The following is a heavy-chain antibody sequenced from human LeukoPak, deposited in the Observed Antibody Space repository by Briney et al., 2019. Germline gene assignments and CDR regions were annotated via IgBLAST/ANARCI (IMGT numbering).Heavy chain of an antibody. V-gene: IGHV3-21*01. Sequence: GGSLRLSCAASGFTFSSYTMNWVRQAPGKGLEWVSSISRSTSYIYYADSVKGRFTISGDNAKNSLYLQMSSLRAEDTAVYYCARDVGDWLGHRVYYFDYWGQGTLVTVSS. CDR2: ISRSTSYI. D-gene: IGHD3-9*01. J-gene: IGHJ4*02. CDR1: GFTFSSYT. CDR3: ARDVGDWLGHRVYYFDY.